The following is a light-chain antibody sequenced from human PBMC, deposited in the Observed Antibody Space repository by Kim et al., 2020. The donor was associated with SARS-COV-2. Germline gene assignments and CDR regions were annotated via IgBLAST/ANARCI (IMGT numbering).Light chain of an antibody. J-gene: IGLJ1*01. CDR1: SSDVGAFNY. V-gene: IGLV2-14*03. CDR3: SSYTSICTYV. CDR2: DVT. Sequence: QSALTQPASVSGSPGQSITISCTGTSSDVGAFNYVSWYQQHPGKAPKLIIYDVTTRPSGISNRFSGSKSGNTASLTISGLQAGDEADYSCSSYTSICTYVFGTGTKVTVL.